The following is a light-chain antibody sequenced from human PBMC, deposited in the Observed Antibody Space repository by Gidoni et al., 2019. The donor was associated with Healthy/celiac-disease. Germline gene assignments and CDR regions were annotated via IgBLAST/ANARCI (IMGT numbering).Light chain of an antibody. Sequence: EIAMTQSPATLSVSPGERATLSCRASQSVSSNLAWYQQKPGHAPRLLIYGASTSATGIPARFSRSGSGTDFTLTISSLQSEDFAVYYCQQYNNWPPYTFGQGTKLEIK. CDR2: GAS. J-gene: IGKJ2*01. V-gene: IGKV3-15*01. CDR1: QSVSSN. CDR3: QQYNNWPPYT.